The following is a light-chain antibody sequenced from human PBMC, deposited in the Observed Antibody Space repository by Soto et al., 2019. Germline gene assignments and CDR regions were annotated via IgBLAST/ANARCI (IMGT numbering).Light chain of an antibody. CDR3: QQRSNWPPIT. CDR1: QSVSSY. J-gene: IGKJ5*01. Sequence: EIVLTQSPATLALSPGERATLSCRASQSVSSYLAWYQQKPDQAPRLLIYDASNRATGIPARFSGSGSGTEFTLTISSLEHEDFAVYYCQQRSNWPPITFGQGTRLEIK. V-gene: IGKV3-11*01. CDR2: DAS.